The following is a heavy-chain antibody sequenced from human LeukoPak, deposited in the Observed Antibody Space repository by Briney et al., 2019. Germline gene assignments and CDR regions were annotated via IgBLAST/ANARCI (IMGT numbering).Heavy chain of an antibody. J-gene: IGHJ4*02. Sequence: GESLKISCKGSGYSFTSYWIGWVRQMPGKGLEWMGIIYPGDSDTRYSPSFQGQVTISADKSISTAYLQWSSLKASDTAMYSCARSPTDYPPTFDYWGQGTLVTVSS. D-gene: IGHD5-12*01. CDR2: IYPGDSDT. V-gene: IGHV5-51*01. CDR1: GYSFTSYW. CDR3: ARSPTDYPPTFDY.